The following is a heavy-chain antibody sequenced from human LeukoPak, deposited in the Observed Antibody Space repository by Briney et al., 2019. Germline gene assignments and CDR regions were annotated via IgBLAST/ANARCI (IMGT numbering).Heavy chain of an antibody. D-gene: IGHD6-25*01. CDR1: GFTFSSYG. CDR2: ISYLGDDQ. CDR3: AKDRSSGPHYYYGMDV. J-gene: IGHJ6*02. Sequence: PGRSLRLSCAASGFTFSSYGIHWIRQAPGKGLEWVAVISYLGDDQFYAESVKGRFTISGDNSKKTVFLQMNSLRGEDTAIYYCAKDRSSGPHYYYGMDVWGQGTTVIVSS. V-gene: IGHV3-30*18.